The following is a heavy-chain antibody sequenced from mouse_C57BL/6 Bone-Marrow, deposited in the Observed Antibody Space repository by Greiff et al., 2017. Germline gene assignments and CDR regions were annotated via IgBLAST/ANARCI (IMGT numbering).Heavy chain of an antibody. CDR2: IYPGSGST. CDR1: GYTFTSYW. D-gene: IGHD2-5*01. J-gene: IGHJ1*03. CDR3: ARPCYSNYWYFDV. V-gene: IGHV1-55*01. Sequence: QVQLKQSGAELVKPGASVKMSCKASGYTFTSYWITWVKQRPGQGLEWIGDIYPGSGSTNYNEKFKGKATLTVDTSSSTAYMQLRSLTSEDSAVYYCARPCYSNYWYFDVGGRGTTVTVTA.